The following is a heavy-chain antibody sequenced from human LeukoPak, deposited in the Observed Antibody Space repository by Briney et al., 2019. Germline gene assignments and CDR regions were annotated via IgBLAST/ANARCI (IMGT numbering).Heavy chain of an antibody. CDR2: ISGSGGST. D-gene: IGHD3-22*01. CDR1: GFTFSSYA. J-gene: IGHJ4*02. Sequence: PGGSLRLSCAASGFTFSSYAMSWVRQAPGKGLEWVSAISGSGGSTYYADSVKGRFTISRDNSENTLYLQMNSLRAEDTAVYYCAKLEVYYYDSSGPEYWGQGTLVTVSS. CDR3: AKLEVYYYDSSGPEY. V-gene: IGHV3-23*01.